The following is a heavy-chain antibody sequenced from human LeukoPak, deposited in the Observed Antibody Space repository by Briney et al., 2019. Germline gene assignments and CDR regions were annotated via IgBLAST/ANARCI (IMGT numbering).Heavy chain of an antibody. Sequence: ASVKVSCKAFGYTFTSNYMHWVRQAPGQGLEWMGWISPYNGNTKYVQKFQGRVTMTTDTSTSTAYMEVRSLRSDDTAMYYCAREESIGSYQFLNEYWGQGTLVTVSS. J-gene: IGHJ4*02. D-gene: IGHD1-26*01. CDR1: GYTFTSNY. CDR3: AREESIGSYQFLNEY. CDR2: ISPYNGNT. V-gene: IGHV1-18*04.